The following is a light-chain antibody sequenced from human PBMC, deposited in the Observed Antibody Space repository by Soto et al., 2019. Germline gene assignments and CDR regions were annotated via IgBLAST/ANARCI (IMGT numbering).Light chain of an antibody. CDR3: SSFTGSNYV. V-gene: IGLV2-14*03. CDR1: ISDVGGYNF. Sequence: SSLPQPSSVSVSPGQSITISCPGTISDVGGYNFVSWYQQYPGKAPKLMICDVSNRPSGVSNRFSGSKSGNTASLTISGLQAEDEADYYCSSFTGSNYVFGTGTKVTVL. J-gene: IGLJ1*01. CDR2: DVS.